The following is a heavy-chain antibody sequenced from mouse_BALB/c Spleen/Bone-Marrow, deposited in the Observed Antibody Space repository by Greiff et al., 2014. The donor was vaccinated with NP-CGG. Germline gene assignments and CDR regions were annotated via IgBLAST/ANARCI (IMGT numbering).Heavy chain of an antibody. Sequence: QVQLQQSGAELVRPGSSVKTSCKASGYAFSSYWMNWVKQRPGQGLEWIGQIYPGDGDTNYNGKFKGKATLTADKSSSTAYMQLSSLTSEDSAVYFCARGVPMDYWGRGTSVTVSS. CDR3: ARGVPMDY. J-gene: IGHJ4*01. CDR2: IYPGDGDT. V-gene: IGHV1-80*01. CDR1: GYAFSSYW.